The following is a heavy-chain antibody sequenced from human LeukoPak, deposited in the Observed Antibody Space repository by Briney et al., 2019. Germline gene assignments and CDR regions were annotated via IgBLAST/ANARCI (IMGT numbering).Heavy chain of an antibody. CDR3: ARSYGSGSSLDAFDI. Sequence: LRLSCAASGFTFSDYYMTWIRQHPGKGLEWIGYIYYSGSTYYNPSLKSRVTISVDTSKNQFSLKLSSVTAADTAVYYCARSYGSGSSLDAFDIWGQGTMVTVSS. CDR2: IYYSGST. V-gene: IGHV4-31*02. D-gene: IGHD3-10*01. CDR1: GFTFSDYY. J-gene: IGHJ3*02.